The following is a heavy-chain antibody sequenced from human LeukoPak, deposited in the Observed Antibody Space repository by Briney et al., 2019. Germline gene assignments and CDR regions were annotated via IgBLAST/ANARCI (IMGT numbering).Heavy chain of an antibody. Sequence: GGSLRLSCAASGFTFSDYYMSWIRQAPGKGLEWVSYISSSGSTIYYADSVKGRFTISRDNAKNSLYLQMNSLRAEGTAVYYCASTNARTNWFDPWGQGTLVTVSS. D-gene: IGHD2-2*01. V-gene: IGHV3-11*04. CDR2: ISSSGSTI. CDR3: ASTNARTNWFDP. J-gene: IGHJ5*02. CDR1: GFTFSDYY.